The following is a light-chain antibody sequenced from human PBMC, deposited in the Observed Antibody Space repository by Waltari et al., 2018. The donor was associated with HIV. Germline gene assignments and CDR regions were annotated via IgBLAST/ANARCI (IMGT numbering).Light chain of an antibody. V-gene: IGKV1-12*01. CDR3: QQANSFPRT. CDR2: TAS. Sequence: DIQLTQSPSSVSASVGDRVILTCRASQAISSWVAWYQQTPGKAPKLLIYTASTLQPGVPSRFSGSGSGTDFTLTINSLQPEDFATYYCQQANSFPRTFGQGTRLEI. CDR1: QAISSW. J-gene: IGKJ2*02.